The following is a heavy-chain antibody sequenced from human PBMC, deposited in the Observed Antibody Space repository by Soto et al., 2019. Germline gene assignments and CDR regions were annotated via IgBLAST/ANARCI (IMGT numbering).Heavy chain of an antibody. CDR3: ARDPAPYSVVAGTDAFDI. J-gene: IGHJ3*02. CDR2: IWYDGSNK. V-gene: IGHV3-33*08. Sequence: PGGSLRLSCAASGFTFSNAWINWVRQAPGKGLEWVAVIWYDGSNKYYADSVKGRFTISRDNSKNTLYLQMNSLRAEDTAVYYCARDPAPYSVVAGTDAFDIWGQGTMVT. D-gene: IGHD6-19*01. CDR1: GFTFSNAW.